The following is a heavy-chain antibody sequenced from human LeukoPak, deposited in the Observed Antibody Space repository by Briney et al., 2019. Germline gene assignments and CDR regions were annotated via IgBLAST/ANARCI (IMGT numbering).Heavy chain of an antibody. J-gene: IGHJ2*01. Sequence: ASVKVSCKASGYTFTSYYMHWVRQAPGPGLERMGIINPSGGNTRYAQKFQGRVTMTRGTSTSTVYMEVSSLRSEDTAVYYCARLDSSATKDWYFDLWGRGTLVTVSS. CDR2: INPSGGNT. CDR3: ARLDSSATKDWYFDL. D-gene: IGHD3-22*01. CDR1: GYTFTSYY. V-gene: IGHV1-46*01.